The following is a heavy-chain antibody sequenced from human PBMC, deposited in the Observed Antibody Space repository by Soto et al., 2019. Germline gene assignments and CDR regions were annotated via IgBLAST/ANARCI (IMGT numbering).Heavy chain of an antibody. CDR3: ARDFPYDSSGYHWYFDL. Sequence: SVKVSCKASGGTFSSYAISWVRQAPGQGLEWMGGIIPIFGTANYAQKFQGRVTITADESTSTAYMELSSLRSEETAVYYCARDFPYDSSGYHWYFDLWGRGTLV. CDR2: IIPIFGTA. D-gene: IGHD3-22*01. CDR1: GGTFSSYA. V-gene: IGHV1-69*13. J-gene: IGHJ2*01.